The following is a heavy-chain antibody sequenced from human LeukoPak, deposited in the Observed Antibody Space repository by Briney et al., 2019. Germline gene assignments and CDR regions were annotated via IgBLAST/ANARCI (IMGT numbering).Heavy chain of an antibody. D-gene: IGHD3-9*01. J-gene: IGHJ6*03. CDR2: IYTSGST. CDR1: GGSISSGSYY. V-gene: IGHV4-61*02. Sequence: ASQTLSLTCTVSGGSISSGSYYWSWIRQPAGKGLEWIGRIYTSGSTNYNPSLKSRVTISVDTSKNQFSLKLSSVTAADTAVYYCARVRAAYDILTGYRNYYYYYMDLWGKGTTVTVSS. CDR3: ARVRAAYDILTGYRNYYYYYMDL.